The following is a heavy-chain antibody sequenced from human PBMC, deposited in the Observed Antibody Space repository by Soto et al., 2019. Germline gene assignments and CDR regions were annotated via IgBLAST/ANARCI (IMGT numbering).Heavy chain of an antibody. CDR3: ARDLYPSSAPFDP. CDR2: MYHSGST. CDR1: GGSISNGGYS. Sequence: SETLSLTCAVSGGSISNGGYSWSWIRQPPGKGLEWIGYMYHSGSTYYNPSLKSRVTISIDRSKNQFSLKLSSVTAADTAVYYCARDLYPSSAPFDPWGQGTLVTVSS. V-gene: IGHV4-30-2*01. J-gene: IGHJ5*02. D-gene: IGHD6-6*01.